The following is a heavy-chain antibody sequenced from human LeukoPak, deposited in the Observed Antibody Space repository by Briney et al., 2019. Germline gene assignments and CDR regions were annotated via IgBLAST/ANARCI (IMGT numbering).Heavy chain of an antibody. CDR2: INHSGST. CDR3: ARLAYSSSWYPEYYFDY. V-gene: IGHV4-34*01. J-gene: IGHJ4*02. CDR1: GGSFSGYY. D-gene: IGHD6-13*01. Sequence: PSETLSLTCAVYGGSFSGYYWSWIRQPPGKGLEWIGEINHSGSTNYNPSLKSRVTISVDTSKNQFSLKLSSVTAADTAVYYRARLAYSSSWYPEYYFDYWGQGTLVTVSS.